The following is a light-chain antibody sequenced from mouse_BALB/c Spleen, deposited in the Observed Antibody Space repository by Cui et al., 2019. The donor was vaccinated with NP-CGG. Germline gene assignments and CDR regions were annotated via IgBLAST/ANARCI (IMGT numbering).Light chain of an antibody. J-gene: IGLJ1*01. V-gene: IGLV1*01. Sequence: QAVVTQESALTTSPGETVTLTCRSSTGAVTTSNYANWVQEKTDHLFTGLIGDTNNRAPGVPARFSGSLIGDKDALTITGAQTEDDAIYFCALWYSNHWVFGGGTKLTVL. CDR2: DTN. CDR3: ALWYSNHWV. CDR1: TGAVTTSNY.